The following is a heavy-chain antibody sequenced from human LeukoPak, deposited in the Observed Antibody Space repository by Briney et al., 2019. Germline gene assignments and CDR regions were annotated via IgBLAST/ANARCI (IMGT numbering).Heavy chain of an antibody. V-gene: IGHV4-59*08. CDR2: IYYSGST. D-gene: IGHD4-17*01. Sequence: SETLSLTCTVSGGSISSYYWSWIRQPPGKGLEWIGYIYYSGSTNYNPSLKSRVTISVDTSKNQFSLRLSSVTAADTAVYYCARHYADYADPYTFDIWGQGTTVTVSS. J-gene: IGHJ3*02. CDR1: GGSISSYY. CDR3: ARHYADYADPYTFDI.